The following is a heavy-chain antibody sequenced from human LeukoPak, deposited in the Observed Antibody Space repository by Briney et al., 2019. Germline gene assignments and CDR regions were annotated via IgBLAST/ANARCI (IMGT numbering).Heavy chain of an antibody. CDR3: ARVASGYDVFDI. CDR1: GVSFSSGSYY. D-gene: IGHD3-3*01. CDR2: IYYSGST. V-gene: IGHV4-61*01. Sequence: KPSETLSLTCTVSGVSFSSGSYYWSWIRQPPGKGLEWIGYIYYSGSTNYNPSLKSRVTISVDTSKNQFSLKLSSVTAADTAVFYCARVASGYDVFDIWGQGTMVTVSS. J-gene: IGHJ3*02.